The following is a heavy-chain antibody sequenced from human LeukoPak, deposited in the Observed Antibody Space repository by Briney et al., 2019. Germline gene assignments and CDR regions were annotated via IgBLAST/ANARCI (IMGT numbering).Heavy chain of an antibody. CDR3: ARDPGSSSSLSNNWFDP. J-gene: IGHJ5*02. CDR2: IYYSGST. Sequence: SETLSLTCTVSGGSISSSSYYWGWIRQPPGKGLEWIGSIYYSGSTYYNPSLKSRVTISVDTSKNQFSLKLSSVTAADTAVYYCARDPGSSSSLSNNWFDPWGQGTLVTVSS. V-gene: IGHV4-39*07. CDR1: GGSISSSSYY. D-gene: IGHD6-6*01.